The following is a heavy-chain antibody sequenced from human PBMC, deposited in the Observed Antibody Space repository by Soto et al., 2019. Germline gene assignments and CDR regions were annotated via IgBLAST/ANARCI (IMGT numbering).Heavy chain of an antibody. V-gene: IGHV3-30*18. CDR1: GFTFSSYG. Sequence: GGSLRLSCAASGFTFSSYGMHWVRQAPGKGLEWVAVISYDGSNKYYADSVKGRFTISRDNSKNTLYLQMNSLRAEDTAVYYCAKVREYCTNGVCYPDFDYWGQGTLVTVSS. CDR2: ISYDGSNK. J-gene: IGHJ4*02. CDR3: AKVREYCTNGVCYPDFDY. D-gene: IGHD2-8*01.